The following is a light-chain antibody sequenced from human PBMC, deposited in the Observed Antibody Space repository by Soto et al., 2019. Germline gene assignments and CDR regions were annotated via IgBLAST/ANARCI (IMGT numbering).Light chain of an antibody. V-gene: IGLV2-14*01. J-gene: IGLJ1*01. CDR2: EVS. CDR3: CLYTDSRTQI. Sequence: QSALTQPASVSGSPGQSITISCTGTSSDGGGYNYVSWYQQHPGKAPKLIIFEVSYRPSGISNRFSASKSGDTASLTISGLQAHDEADYYCCLYTDSRTQIFGSGTKGTVL. CDR1: SSDGGGYNY.